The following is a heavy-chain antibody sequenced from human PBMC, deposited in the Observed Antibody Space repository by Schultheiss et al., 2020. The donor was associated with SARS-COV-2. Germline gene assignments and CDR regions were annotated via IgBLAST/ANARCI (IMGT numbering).Heavy chain of an antibody. V-gene: IGHV3-30*04. CDR3: AKKVESAIID. D-gene: IGHD2-21*01. J-gene: IGHJ4*02. Sequence: GESLKISCAASGFTFSSYAMHWVRQAPGKGLEWVAVISYDGSNKYYADSVKGRFTISRDNSKNTLYLQMNSLRAEDTAVYYCAKKVESAIIDWGQGTLVTVSS. CDR2: ISYDGSNK. CDR1: GFTFSSYA.